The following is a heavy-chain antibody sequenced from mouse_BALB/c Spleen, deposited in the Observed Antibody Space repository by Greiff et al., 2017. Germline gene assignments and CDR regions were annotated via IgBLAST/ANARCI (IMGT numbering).Heavy chain of an antibody. CDR1: GFTFSSFG. Sequence: EVKLMESGGGLVQPGGSRKLSCAASGFTFSSFGMHWVRQAPEKGLEWVAYISSGSSTIYYADTVKGRFTISRDNPKNTLFLQMTSLRSEDTAMYYCARSGGGKGFDYWGQGTTLTVSS. V-gene: IGHV5-17*02. J-gene: IGHJ2*01. CDR2: ISSGSSTI. CDR3: ARSGGGKGFDY. D-gene: IGHD2-1*01.